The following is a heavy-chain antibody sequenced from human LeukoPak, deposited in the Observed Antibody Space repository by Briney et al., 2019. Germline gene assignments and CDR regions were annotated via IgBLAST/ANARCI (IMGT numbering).Heavy chain of an antibody. CDR3: ARGTLGAWGW. CDR1: GFTFSSFE. D-gene: IGHD6-19*01. V-gene: IGHV3-48*03. CDR2: TSSSGTTI. J-gene: IGHJ4*02. Sequence: GGSLRLSCVASGFTFSSFEMNWVRQAPGKGLEWVSYTSSSGTTIYYADSVKGRFTVSRDNAKNSLYLQMNRLRAEDTAVYFCARGTLGAWGWWGQGTLVTVSS.